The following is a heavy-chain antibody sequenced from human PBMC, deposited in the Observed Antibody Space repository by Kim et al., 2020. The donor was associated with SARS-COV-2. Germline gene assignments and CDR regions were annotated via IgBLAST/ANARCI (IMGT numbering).Heavy chain of an antibody. V-gene: IGHV3-48*03. CDR3: TRENFWYFDL. Sequence: RTIYSADSVKGRLTVSRDNAKNSLYLQMNSLRAEDTAIYFCTRENFWYFDLWGRDTLVTVSS. J-gene: IGHJ2*01. CDR2: RTI. D-gene: IGHD1-7*01.